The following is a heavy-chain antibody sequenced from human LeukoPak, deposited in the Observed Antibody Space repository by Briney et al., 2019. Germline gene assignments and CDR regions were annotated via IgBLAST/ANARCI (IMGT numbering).Heavy chain of an antibody. D-gene: IGHD1-1*01. CDR1: GFTVSAKY. Sequence: GGSLRLSCAASGFTVSAKYMSWVRQAPGKGLEWVSVINSGGRTNYADSVRGRFTISRDNSKNTLYLQMNSLRAEDTAVYYCAKDWGSTGTAPLDYWGQGTLVTVSS. CDR2: INSGGRT. CDR3: AKDWGSTGTAPLDY. V-gene: IGHV3-53*01. J-gene: IGHJ4*02.